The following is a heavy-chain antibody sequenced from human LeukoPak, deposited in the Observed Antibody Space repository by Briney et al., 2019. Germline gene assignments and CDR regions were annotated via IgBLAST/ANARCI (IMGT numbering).Heavy chain of an antibody. V-gene: IGHV1-46*01. CDR2: INPSSGST. CDR1: GYTFTSYY. Sequence: ASVKVSCKASGYTFTSYYMHWVRQAPGQGLEWMGIINPSSGSTSYAQKFQGRVTITADTSTDTAYMELSSLRSEDTAVYYCTTAGDIVDYWGQGTLVTVSS. CDR3: TTAGDIVDY. J-gene: IGHJ4*02. D-gene: IGHD1-26*01.